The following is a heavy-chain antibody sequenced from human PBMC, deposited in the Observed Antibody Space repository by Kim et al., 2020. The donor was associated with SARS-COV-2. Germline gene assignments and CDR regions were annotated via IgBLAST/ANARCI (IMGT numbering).Heavy chain of an antibody. CDR3: AKDQGDGSKPFIDY. D-gene: IGHD5-12*01. CDR2: ISFDGSNR. V-gene: IGHV3-30*18. Sequence: GGSLRLSCAASGFTFSSFGVHWVRQAPGKGLEWVAVISFDGSNRYYADSVKGRFTISRDNSENTLYLQMNSLRAEDTAVYFCAKDQGDGSKPFIDYWGKGTLVTVSS. J-gene: IGHJ4*02. CDR1: GFTFSSFG.